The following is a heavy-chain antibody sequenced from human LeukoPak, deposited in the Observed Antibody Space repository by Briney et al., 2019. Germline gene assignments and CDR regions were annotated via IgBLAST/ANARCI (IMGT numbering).Heavy chain of an antibody. D-gene: IGHD4/OR15-4a*01. CDR1: GGSISSGFW. V-gene: IGHV4-4*02. Sequence: SGTLSLTCVVSGGSISSGFWWSWVRQPPGKGLEWIGEIHHSGSTNYNPPLKSRVTISVDKSKNQFSLKLSSVTATDTAVYLCARNAYYSADYWGQGTLVTVSS. J-gene: IGHJ4*02. CDR2: IHHSGST. CDR3: ARNAYYSADY.